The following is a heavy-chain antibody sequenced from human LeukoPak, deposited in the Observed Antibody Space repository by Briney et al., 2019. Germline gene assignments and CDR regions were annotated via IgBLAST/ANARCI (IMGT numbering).Heavy chain of an antibody. Sequence: PSETLSLTCTVSGGSISSSSYYWGWIRQPPGKGLEWIGSIYYSGSTYYNPSLESRVTISVDTSKNQFSLKLSSVTAADTAVYYCARDRITWFDPWGQGTLVTVSS. CDR2: IYYSGST. V-gene: IGHV4-39*07. D-gene: IGHD3-16*01. CDR3: ARDRITWFDP. J-gene: IGHJ5*02. CDR1: GGSISSSSYY.